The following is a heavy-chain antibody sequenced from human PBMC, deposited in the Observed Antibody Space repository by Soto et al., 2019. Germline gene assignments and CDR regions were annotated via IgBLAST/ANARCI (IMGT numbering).Heavy chain of an antibody. V-gene: IGHV4-59*11. CDR2: IYFSGNT. CDR1: GGSITNHF. Sequence: PSETLFLTCTVSGGSITNHFWSWIRQPPGKGLEWIAYIYFSGNTNYNPSLQSRVTVSLDTSKNQFSLKLNSVTAADTAVYYCARGGIVTQNWFDPWGQGTLVTVSS. CDR3: ARGGIVTQNWFDP. J-gene: IGHJ5*02. D-gene: IGHD1-26*01.